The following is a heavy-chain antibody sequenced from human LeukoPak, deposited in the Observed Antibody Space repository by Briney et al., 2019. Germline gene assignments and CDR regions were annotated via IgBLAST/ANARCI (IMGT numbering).Heavy chain of an antibody. CDR2: ISSNSRYI. Sequence: GGSLRLSCAASGFTFSTYSMSWVRQAPGKGLEWVSSISSNSRYIYYADSMRGRFTISRDNAKNSLYLRMNSLKPEDTAVYYCARVAEAAAFDSWGQGTLVTVSS. CDR1: GFTFSTYS. D-gene: IGHD6-13*01. V-gene: IGHV3-21*06. J-gene: IGHJ4*02. CDR3: ARVAEAAAFDS.